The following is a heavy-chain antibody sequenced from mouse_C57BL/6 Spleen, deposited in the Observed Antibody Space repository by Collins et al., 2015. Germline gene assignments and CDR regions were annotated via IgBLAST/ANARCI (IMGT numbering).Heavy chain of an antibody. CDR2: INPNNGGT. J-gene: IGHJ3*01. CDR3: ARRGIMITFAY. Sequence: EVLLQQSGPELVKPGASVKIPCKASGYTFTDYNMDWVKQSHGKSLEWIGDINPNNGGTIYNQKFKGKATLTVDKSSSTAYMELRSLTSEDTAVYYCARRGIMITFAYWGQGTLVTVSA. D-gene: IGHD2-4*01. V-gene: IGHV1-18*01. CDR1: GYTFTDYN.